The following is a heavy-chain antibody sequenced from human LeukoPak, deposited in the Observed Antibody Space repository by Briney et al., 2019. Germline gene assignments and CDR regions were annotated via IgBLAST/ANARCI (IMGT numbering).Heavy chain of an antibody. J-gene: IGHJ3*02. CDR3: ARDQGEGLHI. D-gene: IGHD1-26*01. CDR1: GGSIRSYY. CDR2: IYYSGTT. Sequence: PSETLSLTCTVSGGSIRSYYWTCIRQPPGKGLEWIGYIYYSGTTSYNPSLKSRVSISVDTSKNQISLKLSSVTAADTAVYYCARDQGEGLHIWGQGTMVTVSS. V-gene: IGHV4-59*01.